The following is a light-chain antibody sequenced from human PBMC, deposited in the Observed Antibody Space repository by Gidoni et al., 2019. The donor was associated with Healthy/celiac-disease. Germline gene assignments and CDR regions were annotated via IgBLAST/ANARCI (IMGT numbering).Light chain of an antibody. CDR1: QSVSSSY. CDR2: GAS. CDR3: QQYGSSPS. J-gene: IGKJ3*01. V-gene: IGKV3-20*01. Sequence: EIVLTQSPCTLSLSPGERATLSCRASQSVSSSYLAWYQQKPGQAPRLLIYGASSMATGIPDRFSGSGSGTDFTLTISRLEPEDFAVYYCQQYGSSPSFGPGTKVDIK.